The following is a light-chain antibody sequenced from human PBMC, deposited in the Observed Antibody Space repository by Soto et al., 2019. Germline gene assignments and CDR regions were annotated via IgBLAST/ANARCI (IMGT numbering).Light chain of an antibody. CDR2: EVS. CDR3: SSNAGSNNLA. J-gene: IGLJ2*01. CDR1: SSDVGGYNY. V-gene: IGLV2-8*01. Sequence: QSALTQPPSASGSPGQSVTISCTGTSSDVGGYNYVSWYQQHPGKAPKVMIYEVSKRRSGVPDRVPGSKSGNTASLTVSGLQAEDEADYYCSSNAGSNNLALGGGTQLTVL.